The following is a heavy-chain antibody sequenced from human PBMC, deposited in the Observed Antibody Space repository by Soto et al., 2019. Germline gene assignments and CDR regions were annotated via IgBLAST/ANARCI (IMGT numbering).Heavy chain of an antibody. Sequence: EVQLVQSGGGLAQPGGSLRVSCAASGFNFRGFRMGLVLQAPGKGLEWVANIKTDGSETHYADAAKGGFPSSRDNAENALHLQMNSLGLDVGVVFYCVIGAWGDFWGQGTPVAVS. J-gene: IGHJ4*02. CDR3: VIGAWGDF. CDR1: GFNFRGFR. V-gene: IGHV3-7*05. CDR2: IKTDGSET. D-gene: IGHD3-16*01.